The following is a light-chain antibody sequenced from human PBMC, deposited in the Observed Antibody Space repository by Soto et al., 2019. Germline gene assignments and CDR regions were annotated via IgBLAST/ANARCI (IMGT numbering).Light chain of an antibody. CDR1: QDVGRY. CDR2: GAS. Sequence: AIRMTQSPSSLSASAGERVAIACRASQDVGRYLAWYQQKPGQAPKLLIYGASTLQSGLPSRFSGGGSGTDFTLTISCLQSEDFATYYCQHYKNYPWTFGQGTKVEIK. CDR3: QHYKNYPWT. V-gene: IGKV1-8*01. J-gene: IGKJ1*01.